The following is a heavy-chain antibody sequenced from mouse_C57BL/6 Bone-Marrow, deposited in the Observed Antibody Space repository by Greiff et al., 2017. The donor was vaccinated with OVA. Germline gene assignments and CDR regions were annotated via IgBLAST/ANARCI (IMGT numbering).Heavy chain of an antibody. Sequence: QVQLQQPGAELVKPGASVKLSCKASGYTFTSYWMHWVKQRPGQGLEWIGMIHPNSGSTNYNEKFKSKATLTVDKSSSTAYMQLSSLTSEDSAVYYCARLYDGSSPHYFDYWGQGTTLTVSS. V-gene: IGHV1-64*01. CDR3: ARLYDGSSPHYFDY. CDR1: GYTFTSYW. CDR2: IHPNSGST. D-gene: IGHD1-1*01. J-gene: IGHJ2*01.